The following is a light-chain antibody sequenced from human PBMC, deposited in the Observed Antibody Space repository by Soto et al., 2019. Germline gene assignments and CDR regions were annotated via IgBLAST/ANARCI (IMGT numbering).Light chain of an antibody. CDR2: AAS. Sequence: EIQMTQSPSSLSASVGDRVTITCRASQSINSYLNWYQQKPGKAPNLLIYAASSLQSGVPSRFSGSGSKTDFTLTISSLQPEDFATYYCQQSYSTPYSFGQGTRLDI. CDR3: QQSYSTPYS. V-gene: IGKV1-39*01. CDR1: QSINSY. J-gene: IGKJ2*03.